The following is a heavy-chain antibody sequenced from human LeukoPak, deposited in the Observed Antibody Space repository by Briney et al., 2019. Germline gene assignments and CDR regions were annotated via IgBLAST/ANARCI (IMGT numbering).Heavy chain of an antibody. D-gene: IGHD1-14*01. J-gene: IGHJ5*02. Sequence: SETLSLTCAVYGGSFSGYYWSWIRQPAGKGREWIGEINHSGSTNYNPSLKSRVTISVDTSKNQFSRKLSSVTAADTAVYYCARGAGGWITGLNWFDPWGQGTLVTVSS. CDR3: ARGAGGWITGLNWFDP. CDR2: INHSGST. V-gene: IGHV4-34*01. CDR1: GGSFSGYY.